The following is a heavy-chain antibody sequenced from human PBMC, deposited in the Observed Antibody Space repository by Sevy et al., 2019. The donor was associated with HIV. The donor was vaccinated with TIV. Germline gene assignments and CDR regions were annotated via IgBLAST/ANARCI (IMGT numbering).Heavy chain of an antibody. Sequence: GGSLRLSCAASGFTFSSYAMNWVRQAPGKGLEWVALISYDGNNKYYADSVKGRFTISRDNSKNTLYLQMNSLRGEDTAFYYCARGLAALPGYYYGLDVWGQGTTFTVSS. V-gene: IGHV3-30*04. D-gene: IGHD6-6*01. CDR1: GFTFSSYA. CDR3: ARGLAALPGYYYGLDV. CDR2: ISYDGNNK. J-gene: IGHJ6*02.